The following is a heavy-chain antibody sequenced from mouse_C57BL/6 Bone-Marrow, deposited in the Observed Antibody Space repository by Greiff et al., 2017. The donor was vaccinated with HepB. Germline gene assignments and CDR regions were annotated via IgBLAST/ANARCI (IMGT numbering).Heavy chain of an antibody. D-gene: IGHD1-1*01. CDR1: GYTFTSYW. J-gene: IGHJ1*03. CDR3: ARCSSYWYFDV. V-gene: IGHV1-64*01. CDR2: IHPKSGST. Sequence: QVQLQQPGAELVKPGASVKLSCKASGYTFTSYWMHWVKQRPGQGLEWIGMIHPKSGSTNYNEKFKSKATLTVDKSSSTAYMQLSSLTSEDSAVYCCARCSSYWYFDVWGRGTTVTVSS.